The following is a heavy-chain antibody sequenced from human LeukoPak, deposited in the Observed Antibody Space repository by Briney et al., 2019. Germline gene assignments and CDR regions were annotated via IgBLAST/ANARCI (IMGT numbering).Heavy chain of an antibody. V-gene: IGHV4-59*01. J-gene: IGHJ4*02. CDR1: GGSISSYY. Sequence: ASETLSLTXTVSGGSISSYYWSWIRQPPGKGLEWIGYIYYSGSTNYNPSLKSRVTISVDTSKNQFSLKLSSVTAADTAVYYCARRYCSSTSCYFHFDYWGRGTLVTVSS. CDR2: IYYSGST. D-gene: IGHD2-2*01. CDR3: ARRYCSSTSCYFHFDY.